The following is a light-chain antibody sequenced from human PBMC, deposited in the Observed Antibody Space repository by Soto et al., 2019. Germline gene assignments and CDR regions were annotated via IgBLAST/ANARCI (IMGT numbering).Light chain of an antibody. CDR3: QSYDSSNVV. J-gene: IGLJ2*01. CDR1: SGSIASNY. Sequence: NFMLTQPHSVSESPGKTVTISCTRSSGSIASNYVQWYQQRPGSAPTTVIYEDNQRPSWVPDRFSGSIDSSSNSASLTISGLKTEDEADSYCQSYDSSNVVSGGVTKVTVL. CDR2: EDN. V-gene: IGLV6-57*04.